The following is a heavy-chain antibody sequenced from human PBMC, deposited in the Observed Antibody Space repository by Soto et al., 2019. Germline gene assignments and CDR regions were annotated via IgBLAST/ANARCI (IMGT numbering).Heavy chain of an antibody. CDR1: GGTFNRYT. CDR2: IIPIFGTA. J-gene: IGHJ6*02. CDR3: ALWGFRDGNNSKYNYSGMDV. V-gene: IGHV1-69*01. D-gene: IGHD1-1*01. Sequence: VQLVQSGAEVKKPGSSVKLSCKASGGTFNRYTISWVRQAPGQGLEWMGGIIPIFGTANYAQKSQCRAAIIADESTSAAYMELRSLRSEDTAVYYGALWGFRDGNNSKYNYSGMDVSGQGTTVTVSS.